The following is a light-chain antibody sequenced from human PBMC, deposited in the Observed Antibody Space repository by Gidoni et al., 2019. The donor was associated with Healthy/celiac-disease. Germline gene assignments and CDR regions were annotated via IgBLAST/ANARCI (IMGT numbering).Light chain of an antibody. CDR1: QSVSSN. J-gene: IGKJ4*01. CDR2: GAS. V-gene: IGKV3-15*01. CDR3: QQYNNWPPLT. Sequence: GERATLSCRASQSVSSNLAWYQQKPGQAPRLLIYGASTRATGIPARFSGSGSGTEFTLTISSLQSEDFAVYYCQQYNNWPPLTFGGGAKVEIK.